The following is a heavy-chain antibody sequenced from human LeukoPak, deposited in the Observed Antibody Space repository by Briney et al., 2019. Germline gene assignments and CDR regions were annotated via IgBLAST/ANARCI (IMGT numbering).Heavy chain of an antibody. Sequence: SETLSLTCTVSGGSISSRPYYWSWIRQPPGKGLEWIGEINHSGSTNYNPSLKSRVTISVDTSKNQFSLKLSSVTAADTAVYYCARGRLVYYGSGSYYSPYYYYYMDVWGKGTTVTVSS. D-gene: IGHD3-10*01. V-gene: IGHV4-39*07. CDR2: INHSGST. J-gene: IGHJ6*03. CDR1: GGSISSRPYY. CDR3: ARGRLVYYGSGSYYSPYYYYYMDV.